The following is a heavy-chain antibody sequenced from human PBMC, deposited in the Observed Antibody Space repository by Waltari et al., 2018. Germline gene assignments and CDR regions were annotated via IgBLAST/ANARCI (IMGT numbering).Heavy chain of an antibody. CDR3: ARDMNCTGDCDYKWFDS. V-gene: IGHV4-38-2*02. J-gene: IGHJ5*01. Sequence: QVQLQESGPGLVHPSGTMSLTCTVPGVSIPSPFYWGWIRQAPGKGLEWIGRVYRTGATYSKPAFKSRMDISIETSRNTCALKLASVTAADTADYFCARDMNCTGDCDYKWFDSWGPGTPVTVSS. D-gene: IGHD2-8*02. CDR1: GVSIPSPFY. CDR2: VYRTGAT.